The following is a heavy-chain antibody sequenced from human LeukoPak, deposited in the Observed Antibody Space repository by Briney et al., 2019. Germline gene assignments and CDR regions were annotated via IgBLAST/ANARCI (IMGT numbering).Heavy chain of an antibody. CDR1: GFTFDDYA. V-gene: IGHV3-43*02. J-gene: IGHJ4*02. Sequence: PGGSLRLSCAASGFTFDDYAMHWVRHAPGKGMEWVSVISGDGGSTYYADSVKGRFTISRDNCKNSLYLQMNSLRTDDTALYYCARGGGYSYGRFDYWGQGTLVTVSS. CDR3: ARGGGYSYGRFDY. CDR2: ISGDGGST. D-gene: IGHD5-18*01.